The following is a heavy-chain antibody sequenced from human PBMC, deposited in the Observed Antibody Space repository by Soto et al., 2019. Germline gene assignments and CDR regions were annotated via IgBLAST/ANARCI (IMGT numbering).Heavy chain of an antibody. CDR3: ARDIGFQQHLFVCDN. Sequence: QVQLVQSGAEVKKPGSSVKVSCKASGGTFSNYAFSWVRQAPGQGLEWMGGSLPIFTTATYAPKFQDRVTIAADAATSTVSMDLSSLRSEDTALYYCARDIGFQQHLFVCDNWGQGTLVTVSS. V-gene: IGHV1-69*01. J-gene: IGHJ4*02. D-gene: IGHD6-13*01. CDR2: SLPIFTTA. CDR1: GGTFSNYA.